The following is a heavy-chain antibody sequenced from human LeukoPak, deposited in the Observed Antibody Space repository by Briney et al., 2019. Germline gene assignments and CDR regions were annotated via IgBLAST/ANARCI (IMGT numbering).Heavy chain of an antibody. CDR1: GLTFSSHW. D-gene: IGHD1-1*01. J-gene: IGHJ4*02. V-gene: IGHV3-74*01. CDR3: AIAERRSPIDY. CDR2: ITNDGSST. Sequence: GGSLRLSCAASGLTFSSHWMHWVRQAPGKGLVWVSRITNDGSSTTYADSVKGRFTISRDNAKNSLYLQMNSLRAEDTAVYYCAIAERRSPIDYWGQGTLVTVSS.